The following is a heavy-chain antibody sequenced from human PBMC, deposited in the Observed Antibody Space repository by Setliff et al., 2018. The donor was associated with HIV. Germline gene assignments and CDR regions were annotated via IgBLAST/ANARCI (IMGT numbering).Heavy chain of an antibody. CDR3: ARDPRHYYDTTGYSPYSWFDP. V-gene: IGHV1-2*02. CDR1: GYTFTGYY. Sequence: GASVKVSCKASGYTFTGYYMHWVRQAPGQGLEWMGWINPNSGGTKYAQKLQGRVTMTTDTSTSTAYMELRSLRSDDTAVYYCARDPRHYYDTTGYSPYSWFDPWGQGTRFTVAS. D-gene: IGHD3-22*01. J-gene: IGHJ5*02. CDR2: INPNSGGT.